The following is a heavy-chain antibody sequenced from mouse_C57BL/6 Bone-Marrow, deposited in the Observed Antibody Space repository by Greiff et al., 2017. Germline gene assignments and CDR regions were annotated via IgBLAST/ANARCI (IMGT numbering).Heavy chain of an antibody. V-gene: IGHV5-6*01. CDR2: ISSGGSYT. J-gene: IGHJ3*01. CDR3: ARHGYYDYDQAY. D-gene: IGHD2-4*01. CDR1: GFTFSSYG. Sequence: EVKVVESGGDLVKPGGSLKLSCAASGFTFSSYGMSWVRQTPDKRLEWVATISSGGSYTYYPDSVKGRFTISRDNAKNTLYLQMSSLKSEDTAMYYCARHGYYDYDQAYWGQGTLVTVSA.